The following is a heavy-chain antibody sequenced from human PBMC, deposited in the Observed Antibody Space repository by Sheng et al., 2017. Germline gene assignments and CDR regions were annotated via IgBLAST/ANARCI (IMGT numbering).Heavy chain of an antibody. CDR3: ARGRPGGL. CDR1: GFTFSDYY. CDR2: IDTGGRIT. D-gene: IGHD2-15*01. J-gene: IGHJ3*01. Sequence: VQLVESGGGLVQPGGSLRLSCAASGFTFSDYYMSWIRQAPGKGLAWISNIDTGGRITYYADSVKGRFSVSRDNAQNTVYLQMNGLKVEDTGIYFCARGRPGGLWGRGTMVTVSS. V-gene: IGHV3-11*04.